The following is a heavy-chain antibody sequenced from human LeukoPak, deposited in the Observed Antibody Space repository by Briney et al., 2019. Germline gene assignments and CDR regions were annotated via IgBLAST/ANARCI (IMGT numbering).Heavy chain of an antibody. CDR1: GYTFTGYY. V-gene: IGHV1-2*02. CDR2: INPNSGGT. D-gene: IGHD2-15*01. J-gene: IGHJ4*02. Sequence: GASVKVSCKASGYTFTGYYMHWVRQAPGQGLEWMGWINPNSGGTNYAQKFQGRVTMTRDTSISTAYMELSRLRSDDTAVYYCARDLGRPVVAAFDYWGQGTLVTVSS. CDR3: ARDLGRPVVAAFDY.